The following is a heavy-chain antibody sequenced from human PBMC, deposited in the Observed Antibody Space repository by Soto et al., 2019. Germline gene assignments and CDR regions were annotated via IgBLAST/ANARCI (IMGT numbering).Heavy chain of an antibody. V-gene: IGHV1-69*01. CDR3: ARSGVFYYDSSGYTTLDY. J-gene: IGHJ4*02. CDR1: GGTFSSYA. D-gene: IGHD3-22*01. Sequence: QVQLVQSGAEVKKPGSSVKVSCKASGGTFSSYAISWVRQAPGQGLEWMGGIIPIFGTANYAQKFQGRVTITADESTRTAYMELSSLRSEETAVYYCARSGVFYYDSSGYTTLDYWGKGTLVTVSS. CDR2: IIPIFGTA.